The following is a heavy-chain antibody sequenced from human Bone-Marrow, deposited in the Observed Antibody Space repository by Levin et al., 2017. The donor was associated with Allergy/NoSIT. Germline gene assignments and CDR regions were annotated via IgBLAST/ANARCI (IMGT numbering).Heavy chain of an antibody. V-gene: IGHV4-31*03. J-gene: IGHJ2*01. D-gene: IGHD6-19*01. CDR1: GGSISSGGYY. CDR3: ARRKGLIAVAGTALPTENWYFDL. CDR2: IYYSGST. Sequence: SQTLSLTCTVSGGSISSGGYYWSWIRQHPGKGLEWIGYIYYSGSTYYNPSLKSRVTISVDTSKNQFSLKLSSVTAADTAVYYCARRKGLIAVAGTALPTENWYFDLWGRGTLVTVSS.